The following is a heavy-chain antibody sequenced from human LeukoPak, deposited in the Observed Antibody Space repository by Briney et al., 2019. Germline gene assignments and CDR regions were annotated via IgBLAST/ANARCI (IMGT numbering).Heavy chain of an antibody. CDR1: GYTFTSYY. CDR3: ARGGVYCSSGSCPNNWFDL. D-gene: IGHD2-15*01. V-gene: IGHV1-46*01. J-gene: IGHJ5*02. Sequence: ASMKVSCKASGYTFTSYYMHWVRQAPGQGLEWMGIINPSGGSTSYAQKFQGRVTMTRDTSTSTAYMELRSLRSDDTAVYYCARGGVYCSSGSCPNNWFDLWGQGTLVTVSS. CDR2: INPSGGST.